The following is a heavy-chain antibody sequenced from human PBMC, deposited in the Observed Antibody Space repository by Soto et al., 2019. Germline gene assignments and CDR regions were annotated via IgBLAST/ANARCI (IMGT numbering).Heavy chain of an antibody. CDR2: INPSGGST. D-gene: IGHD2-21*02. CDR1: GYTFTNFY. CDR3: ARGGSVVVVTDGFGY. J-gene: IGHJ4*02. V-gene: IGHV1-46*01. Sequence: QVQLVQSGAEVKKPGASVKVSCKASGYTFTNFYVHWVRQAPGQGLEWMGRINPSGGSTSYAQRFQGRVTMTRDTSTNTVYMELRSLRSEDTAVYFCARGGSVVVVTDGFGYWGQGTLGTVSS.